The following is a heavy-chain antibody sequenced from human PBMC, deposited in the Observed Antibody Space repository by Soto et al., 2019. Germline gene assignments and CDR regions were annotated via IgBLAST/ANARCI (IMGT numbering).Heavy chain of an antibody. D-gene: IGHD3-22*01. CDR1: GFTFSSYW. CDR3: ARDHRGYYYDSSGYSLDY. CDR2: IKQDGSEK. V-gene: IGHV3-7*05. Sequence: GESLKISCAASGFTFSSYWMSWVRQAPGKGLEWVANIKQDGSEKYYVDSVKGRFTISRDNAKNSLYLQMNSLRAEDTAVYYCARDHRGYYYDSSGYSLDYWGQGTLVTVSS. J-gene: IGHJ4*02.